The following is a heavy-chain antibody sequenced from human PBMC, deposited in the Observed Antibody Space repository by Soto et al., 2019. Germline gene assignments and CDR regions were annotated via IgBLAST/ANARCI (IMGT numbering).Heavy chain of an antibody. CDR1: GYSFTSLD. CDR2: MQPSTGRT. Sequence: QVQLVQSGAEVREPGASVKVSCKASGYSFTSLDINWVRQTAGQWLERMGWMQPSTGRTGYAQKFQGRVTMTRDTSINTAYMELTTLTSDDTAFYYCARGVSAGVDYWGQGTLVTVSS. J-gene: IGHJ4*02. V-gene: IGHV1-8*01. D-gene: IGHD1-26*01. CDR3: ARGVSAGVDY.